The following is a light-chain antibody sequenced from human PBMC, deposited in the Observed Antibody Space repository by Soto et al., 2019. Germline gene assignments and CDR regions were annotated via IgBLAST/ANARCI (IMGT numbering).Light chain of an antibody. J-gene: IGLJ3*02. CDR1: SSDVGSYNR. CDR3: ASLTRSDIGV. Sequence: QSALTQPASVSGSPGQSITISCAGGSSDVGSYNRVSWYRQHPGKAPQLLIYEVNKRPSGTSNRFSGSKSGNTASLTISGLQAEDEADYFCASLTRSDIGVIGGGTKLTVL. CDR2: EVN. V-gene: IGLV2-14*02.